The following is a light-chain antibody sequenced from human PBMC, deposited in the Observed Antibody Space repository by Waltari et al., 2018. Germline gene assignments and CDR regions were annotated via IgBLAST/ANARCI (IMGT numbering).Light chain of an antibody. CDR2: DVT. J-gene: IGLJ3*02. CDR1: SSDVGRHNS. V-gene: IGLV2-14*03. Sequence: QSALTQPASVSGSPGTSITISCTGTSSDVGRHNSVSWYQQHPGKAPKLMIYDVTNRPSGVSNRFSGSKSGNTASLTISGLQTEDEADYYCSSYTSSSTLGVFGGGTKLTVL. CDR3: SSYTSSSTLGV.